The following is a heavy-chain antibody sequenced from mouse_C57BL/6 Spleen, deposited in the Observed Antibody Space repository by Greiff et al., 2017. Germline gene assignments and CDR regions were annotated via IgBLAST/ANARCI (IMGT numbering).Heavy chain of an antibody. CDR1: GYTFTSYW. V-gene: IGHV1-55*01. J-gene: IGHJ4*01. CDR3: ARRGYYGSSNAMDY. Sequence: QVQLQQSGAELVKPGASVKMSCKASGYTFTSYWITWVKQRPGQGLEWIGDLYPGSGSTNYNEKFKSKATLTVDTSSSTAYMQLSSLTSEDSAVYYCARRGYYGSSNAMDYWGQGTSVTVSS. CDR2: LYPGSGST. D-gene: IGHD1-1*01.